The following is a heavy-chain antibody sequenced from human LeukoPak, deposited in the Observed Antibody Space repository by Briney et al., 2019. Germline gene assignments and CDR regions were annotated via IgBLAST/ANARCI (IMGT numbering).Heavy chain of an antibody. J-gene: IGHJ4*02. D-gene: IGHD3-10*01. CDR3: ARGVSWFGELLTTEHRLYFDY. Sequence: KSSETLSLTCAVYGGSFSGYYWSWIRQPPGKGLEWIGEINHSGSTNYNPSPKSRVTISVDTSKNQFSLKLSSVTAADTAVYYCARGVSWFGELLTTEHRLYFDYWGQGTLVTVSS. CDR1: GGSFSGYY. V-gene: IGHV4-34*01. CDR2: INHSGST.